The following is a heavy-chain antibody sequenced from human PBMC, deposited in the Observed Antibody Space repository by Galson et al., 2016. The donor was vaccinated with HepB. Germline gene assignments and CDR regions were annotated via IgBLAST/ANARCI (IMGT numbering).Heavy chain of an antibody. V-gene: IGHV3-49*03. J-gene: IGHJ6*02. CDR3: SRHRGSRYYDCMDV. CDR2: IRSKGYSGTP. CDR1: GFTFGDFA. Sequence: SLRLSCATSGFTFGDFALSWFRRAPGKGLEWVGFIRSKGYSGTPEYAASVIGRFIISRDDSKSVAYLQMQNLKSEDTAEYYCSRHRGSRYYDCMDVWGQGTTVIVSS. D-gene: IGHD3-10*01.